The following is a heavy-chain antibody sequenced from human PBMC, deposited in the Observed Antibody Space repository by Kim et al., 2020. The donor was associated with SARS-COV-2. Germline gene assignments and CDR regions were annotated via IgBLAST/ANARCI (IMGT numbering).Heavy chain of an antibody. CDR3: ARDGGFGDDDWESYYYYGMDV. Sequence: ASVKVSCKASGYTFTSYAMNWVRQAPGQGLEWMGWINTNTGNPTYAQGFTGRFVFSLDTSVSTAYLQISSLKAEDTAVYYCARDGGFGDDDWESYYYYGMDVWGQGTTVTVSS. CDR1: GYTFTSYA. V-gene: IGHV7-4-1*02. D-gene: IGHD3-10*01. CDR2: INTNTGNP. J-gene: IGHJ6*02.